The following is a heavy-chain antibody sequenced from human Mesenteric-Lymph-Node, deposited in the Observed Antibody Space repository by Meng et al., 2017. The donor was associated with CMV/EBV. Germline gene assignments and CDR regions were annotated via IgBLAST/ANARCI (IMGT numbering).Heavy chain of an antibody. V-gene: IGHV3-21*01. D-gene: IGHD6-13*01. Sequence: SLKISCAASGFTFSSYSMNWVRQAPGKGLDWVSSISNSSSYIYYADSVKGRFTISRDNAKNSLYLLMNSLRAEDTAVYYCARAAAAGSLQYFQHWGQGTLVTVSS. CDR2: ISNSSSYI. J-gene: IGHJ1*01. CDR3: ARAAAAGSLQYFQH. CDR1: GFTFSSYS.